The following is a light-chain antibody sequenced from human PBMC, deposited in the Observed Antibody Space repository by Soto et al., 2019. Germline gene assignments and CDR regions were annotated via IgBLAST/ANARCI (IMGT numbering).Light chain of an antibody. Sequence: TQSPATLSLSPGEIATLSCRASQSVSSYLAWYQQKPGKAPKLLIYAASSLQSGVPSRFSGSGSGTDFTLTISSLQPEDFATYYCQQSYSTPLTFGGGTKVDIK. J-gene: IGKJ4*01. CDR1: QSVSSY. V-gene: IGKV1-39*01. CDR3: QQSYSTPLT. CDR2: AAS.